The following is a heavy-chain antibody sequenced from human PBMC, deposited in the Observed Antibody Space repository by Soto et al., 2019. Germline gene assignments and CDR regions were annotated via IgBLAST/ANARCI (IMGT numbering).Heavy chain of an antibody. CDR3: VKDRGGIVGATHYFAY. CDR1: GFTFSSYA. V-gene: IGHV3-64D*06. CDR2: ISSNGGST. J-gene: IGHJ4*02. Sequence: GESLKISCSASGFTFSSYAMHWVRQAPGKGLEYVSAISSNGGSTYYADSVKGRFTISRDNSKNTLYLQMSSLRAEDTAVYYCVKDRGGIVGATHYFAYWGQGTLVTVSS. D-gene: IGHD1-26*01.